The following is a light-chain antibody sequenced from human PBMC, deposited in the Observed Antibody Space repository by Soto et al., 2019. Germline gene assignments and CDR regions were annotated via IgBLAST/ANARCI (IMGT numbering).Light chain of an antibody. V-gene: IGKV3-20*01. CDR2: GAS. CDR1: QSVSSSY. J-gene: IGKJ1*01. CDR3: QHYGSSLWT. Sequence: EIVLTQSPGTLSVSPGERATLSCRASQSVSSSYLAWYQQKPGQAPRLLIYGASSRATGIPDRFSDSGSGTHFTLTISILETEDFAVYYCQHYGSSLWTFGHGTKVEI.